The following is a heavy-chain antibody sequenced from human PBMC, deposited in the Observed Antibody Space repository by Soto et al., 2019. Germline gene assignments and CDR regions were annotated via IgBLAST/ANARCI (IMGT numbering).Heavy chain of an antibody. CDR3: AKALTVKTLRGALDI. Sequence: GGSLNLSCAASGFTFSSYSMSWVRQAPGKGLEWVSAISGSGCITYYADSVKGRFTISRDNSKNTLYLQMNSLRAEDTAVYYCAKALTVKTLRGALDIWGQGTMVTV. CDR2: ISGSGCIT. V-gene: IGHV3-23*01. J-gene: IGHJ3*02. CDR1: GFTFSSYS.